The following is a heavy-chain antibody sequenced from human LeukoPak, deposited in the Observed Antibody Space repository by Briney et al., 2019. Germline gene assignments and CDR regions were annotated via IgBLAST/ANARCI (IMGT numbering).Heavy chain of an antibody. J-gene: IGHJ4*02. CDR3: ASSTQISKYADY. V-gene: IGHV3-33*03. Sequence: GESLKISCAASGFTFSSYGMDWVRQAPGKGLQWVAVIWSDGNRQYYADSVRGRFTISRDNAKSTLYLQMNSLRAEDTAVYYCASSTQISKYADYWGQGALVTVSS. D-gene: IGHD2-2*01. CDR1: GFTFSSYG. CDR2: IWSDGNRQ.